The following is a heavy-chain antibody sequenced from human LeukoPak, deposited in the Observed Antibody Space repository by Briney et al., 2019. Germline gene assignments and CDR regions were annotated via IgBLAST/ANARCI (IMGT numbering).Heavy chain of an antibody. J-gene: IGHJ3*02. CDR2: IYHSGST. CDR1: GYSISSGYY. CDR3: ASPYYYDSSGSPLGAFDI. D-gene: IGHD3-22*01. Sequence: PSETLSLTCAASGYSISSGYYWGWIRQPPGKGLEWIGSIYHSGSTYYNPSLKSRVTISVDTSKNQFSLKLSSVTAADTAVYHCASPYYYDSSGSPLGAFDIWGQGTMVTVSS. V-gene: IGHV4-38-2*01.